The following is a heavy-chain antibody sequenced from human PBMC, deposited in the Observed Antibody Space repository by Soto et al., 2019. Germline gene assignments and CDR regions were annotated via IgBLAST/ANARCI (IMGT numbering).Heavy chain of an antibody. V-gene: IGHV1-69*01. CDR2: IIPIFGTA. Sequence: QVQLVQSGAEVKKPGSSVKVSCKASGGTFSSYAISWVRQAPGQGLEWMGGIIPIFGTANYAQKFQGRVTITADESTSTAYMELSSLRSEDTAVYYYARRGYSGYDYYYYGMDVWGQGTTVTVSS. D-gene: IGHD5-12*01. J-gene: IGHJ6*02. CDR3: ARRGYSGYDYYYYGMDV. CDR1: GGTFSSYA.